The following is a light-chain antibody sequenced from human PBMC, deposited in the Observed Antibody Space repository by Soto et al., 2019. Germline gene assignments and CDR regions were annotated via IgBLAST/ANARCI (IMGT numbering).Light chain of an antibody. CDR2: GAS. Sequence: EIVLTQSPGTLSLSPGERATLSCRASQSVSSSYLAWYQQKPRQAPRLLSYGASSRATGIPDRFSGSGSGTDFTLTISRLEPEDFAVYYCQQYGSSPRTFGQGTKLEIK. V-gene: IGKV3-20*01. CDR1: QSVSSSY. J-gene: IGKJ2*01. CDR3: QQYGSSPRT.